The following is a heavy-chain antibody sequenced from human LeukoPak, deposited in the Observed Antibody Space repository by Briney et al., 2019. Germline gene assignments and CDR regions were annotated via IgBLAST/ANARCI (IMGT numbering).Heavy chain of an antibody. D-gene: IGHD4-17*01. CDR1: GFTFSHFW. Sequence: GGSLRLSCAASGFTFSHFWMSWVRQAPGKGLEWVSAISGSGGNTYYADSVKGRFTISRDNSKNTLYLQMNSLRAEDTAVYYCARHDYGAFWGQGTLVTVSS. CDR3: ARHDYGAF. CDR2: ISGSGGNT. J-gene: IGHJ4*02. V-gene: IGHV3-23*01.